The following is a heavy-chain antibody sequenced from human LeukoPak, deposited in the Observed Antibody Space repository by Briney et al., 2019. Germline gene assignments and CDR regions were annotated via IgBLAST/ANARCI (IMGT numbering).Heavy chain of an antibody. CDR1: GGSFSGYY. V-gene: IGHV4-34*01. Sequence: SETLSLTCAVYGGSFSGYYWSWIRQPPGKGLEWIGSMYHSGSTYYNPPLKSRVTISEDTSNNQFSLKLSSVTAADTAVYYCAIRRDIVVVPAARLYYYYYMDVWGKGTTVTVSS. J-gene: IGHJ6*03. D-gene: IGHD2-2*01. CDR3: AIRRDIVVVPAARLYYYYYMDV. CDR2: MYHSGST.